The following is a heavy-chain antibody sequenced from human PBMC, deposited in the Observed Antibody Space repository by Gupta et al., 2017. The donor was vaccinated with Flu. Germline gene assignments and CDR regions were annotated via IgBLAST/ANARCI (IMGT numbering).Heavy chain of an antibody. CDR3: ARLWGHCSTTSCYAILDAFDM. Sequence: WVRQTPGRGLEWIGEMHHRGTNNHNPSLKSRVTMSLDKSKNQFSLKLSSGTAADTAMYYCARLWGHCSTTSCYAILDAFDMWGQGTLVIVSS. V-gene: IGHV4-4*02. J-gene: IGHJ3*02. CDR2: MHHRGTN. D-gene: IGHD3-10*01.